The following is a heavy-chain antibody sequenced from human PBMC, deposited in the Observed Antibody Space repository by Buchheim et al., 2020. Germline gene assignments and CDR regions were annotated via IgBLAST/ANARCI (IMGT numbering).Heavy chain of an antibody. CDR1: GFTFSSYG. J-gene: IGHJ6*02. CDR2: ISYDGSNK. Sequence: QVQLVESGGGVVQPGRSLRLSCAASGFTFSSYGMHWVRQAPGKGLEWVAVISYDGSNKYYADSVKGRFTIYRDNSKKTLYLQMNSLRAEDTAVYYCAKDSYYDFWSGYYYYYGMDVWGQGTT. CDR3: AKDSYYDFWSGYYYYYGMDV. D-gene: IGHD3-3*01. V-gene: IGHV3-30*18.